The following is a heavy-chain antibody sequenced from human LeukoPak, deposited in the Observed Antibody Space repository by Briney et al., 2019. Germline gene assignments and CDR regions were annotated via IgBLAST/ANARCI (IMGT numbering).Heavy chain of an antibody. CDR3: ARDPPRGTVVTPPPFDY. D-gene: IGHD4-23*01. V-gene: IGHV1-8*03. CDR1: GYTFTSYD. CDR2: MNPNSGNT. Sequence: EASVKVSCKASGYTFTSYDINWVRQATGQGLEWMGWMNPNSGNTGYAQKFQGRVTITADKSTSTAYMELSSLRSEDTAVYYCARDPPRGTVVTPPPFDYWGQGTLVTVSS. J-gene: IGHJ4*02.